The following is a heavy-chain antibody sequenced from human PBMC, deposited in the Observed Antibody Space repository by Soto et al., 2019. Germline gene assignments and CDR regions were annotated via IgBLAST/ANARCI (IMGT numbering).Heavy chain of an antibody. V-gene: IGHV3-73*01. Sequence: EVQLVESGGCLVQPGGSLKLSCAASVFSFSGSAVHWVRQASGKGLEWVGRILSKAGNYATAYPASMKGRFTISRDDSENTAFLQLNSLKTEYTAVYYCIRGGSPYYYDYWGQGTLVSVSS. CDR2: ILSKAGNYAT. D-gene: IGHD3-10*01. CDR1: VFSFSGSA. CDR3: IRGGSPYYYDY. J-gene: IGHJ4*02.